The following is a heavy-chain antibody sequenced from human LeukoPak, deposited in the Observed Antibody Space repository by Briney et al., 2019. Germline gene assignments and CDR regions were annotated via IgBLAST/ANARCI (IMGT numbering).Heavy chain of an antibody. V-gene: IGHV6-1*01. Sequence: SQTLSLTCAISGDSVSSNSAAWNWIRQSPSRGLEWLGRTYYRSKWYNDYAVSVKSRITINPDTSKNQFSLQLNSVTPEDTAVYYCAREGKTVTTKGYYYYYYMDVWGKGTTVTVSS. CDR2: TYYRSKWYN. D-gene: IGHD4-17*01. CDR1: GDSVSSNSAA. J-gene: IGHJ6*03. CDR3: AREGKTVTTKGYYYYYYMDV.